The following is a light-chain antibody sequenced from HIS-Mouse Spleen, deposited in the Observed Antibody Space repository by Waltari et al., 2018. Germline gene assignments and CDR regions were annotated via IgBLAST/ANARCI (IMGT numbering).Light chain of an antibody. CDR2: GAS. J-gene: IGKJ1*01. CDR1: QSVSSSY. Sequence: EIVLTQSPGTLSLSPGERATLSCRASQSVSSSYLAWYQQKPGQAPRLLIYGASSRATGIPDRCRGSGSGTDFTLTISRLEPEDFAVYYCQQYGNSPRTFGQGTKVEIK. CDR3: QQYGNSPRT. V-gene: IGKV3-20*01.